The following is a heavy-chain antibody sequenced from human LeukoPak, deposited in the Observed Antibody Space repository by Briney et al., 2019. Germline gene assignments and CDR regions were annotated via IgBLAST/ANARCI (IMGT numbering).Heavy chain of an antibody. J-gene: IGHJ4*02. D-gene: IGHD6-19*01. CDR3: AKDMPRIAVAPYYFDY. CDR2: ISWNSGSI. Sequence: GGSLRLSCAASGFTFDDYAMHWVRQAPGKGLGWVSGISWNSGSIGYADSVKGRFTISRDNAKNSLYLQMNSLRAEDTALYYCAKDMPRIAVAPYYFDYWGQGTLVTVSS. V-gene: IGHV3-9*01. CDR1: GFTFDDYA.